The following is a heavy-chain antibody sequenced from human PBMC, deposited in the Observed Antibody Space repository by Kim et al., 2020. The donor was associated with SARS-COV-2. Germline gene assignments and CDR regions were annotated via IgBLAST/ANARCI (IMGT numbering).Heavy chain of an antibody. CDR3: ARGTVRWSTPPPYYYGMDV. V-gene: IGHV1-69*13. J-gene: IGHJ6*02. CDR1: GGTFSSYA. CDR2: IIPIFGTA. Sequence: SVKVSCKASGGTFSSYAISWVRQAPGQGLEWMGGIIPIFGTANYAQKFQGRVTITADESTSTAYMELSSLRSEDTAVYYCARGTVRWSTPPPYYYGMDVWGQGTTVTVSS. D-gene: IGHD2-15*01.